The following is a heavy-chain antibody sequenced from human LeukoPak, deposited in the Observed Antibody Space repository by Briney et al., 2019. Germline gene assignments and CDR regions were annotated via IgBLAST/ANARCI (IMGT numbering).Heavy chain of an antibody. V-gene: IGHV1-3*01. J-gene: IGHJ5*02. CDR1: GYTFTSYA. D-gene: IGHD4-11*01. CDR3: ARDGPDYNPXDWFDP. Sequence: ASVKVSCKASGYTFTSYAMHWVRQAPGQRLEWMGWINAGNGNTKYSQKFQGRVTITRDTSASTAYMELSSLRSEDTAVYYCARDGPDYNPXDWFDPWGQGTLVTVSS. CDR2: INAGNGNT.